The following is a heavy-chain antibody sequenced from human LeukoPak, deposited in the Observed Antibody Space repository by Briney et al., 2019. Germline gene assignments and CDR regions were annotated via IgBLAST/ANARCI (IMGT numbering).Heavy chain of an antibody. CDR3: AREDGSSGYDDF. CDR1: GYSITSTSF. J-gene: IGHJ4*02. D-gene: IGHD5-12*01. Sequence: PSETLSLTCSVSGYSITSTSFWAWIRQTPGKGLEWIGSINHLGSAYYNPSLESRVTISVDTSKNHFSLNLKSVTAADTAVYYCAREDGSSGYDDFWGQGTLVTVPS. V-gene: IGHV4-38-2*02. CDR2: INHLGSA.